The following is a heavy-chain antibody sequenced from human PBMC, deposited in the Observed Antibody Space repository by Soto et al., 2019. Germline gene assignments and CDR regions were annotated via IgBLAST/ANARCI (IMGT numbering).Heavy chain of an antibody. J-gene: IGHJ3*02. CDR3: TTGLVKGRGAFDI. Sequence: EVPLVESGGGLVKPGGSLRLSCAASGFTFSNAWMNWVRQAPGKGLEWVGRIKSKTDGGTTDYAAPVKGRFTISRDDSKNTLYLQMNSLKTEDTAVYYCTTGLVKGRGAFDIWGQGTMVTVSS. V-gene: IGHV3-15*07. CDR1: GFTFSNAW. CDR2: IKSKTDGGTT. D-gene: IGHD2-21*01.